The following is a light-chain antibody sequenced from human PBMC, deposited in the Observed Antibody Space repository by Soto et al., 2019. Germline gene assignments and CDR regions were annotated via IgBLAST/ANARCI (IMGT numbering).Light chain of an antibody. Sequence: DIQLTQSPSSVSASVGDSVTLTCRASQAISTWLAWYQQRPGKAPKLLIFGASSLQSGVPSRFSGRGSGTDFTLTISSLQPEDFATYYCQQTNSFPYTFGQGAKLDIK. CDR1: QAISTW. J-gene: IGKJ2*01. CDR2: GAS. V-gene: IGKV1-12*01. CDR3: QQTNSFPYT.